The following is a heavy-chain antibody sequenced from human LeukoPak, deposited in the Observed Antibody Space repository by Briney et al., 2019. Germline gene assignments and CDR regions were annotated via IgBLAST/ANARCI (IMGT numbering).Heavy chain of an antibody. CDR2: ISNDGNNK. Sequence: PGRSLRLSCAASGFSFNSYPMHWVRQAPGKGLEWVAVISNDGNNKYADSVKGRFTISRGNSNNTLSLQMNGLRVEDTAVYYCARPDDSESFYRANHYWGRGTLVTVS. D-gene: IGHD3-10*01. J-gene: IGHJ4*02. CDR1: GFSFNSYP. CDR3: ARPDDSESFYRANHY. V-gene: IGHV3-30*04.